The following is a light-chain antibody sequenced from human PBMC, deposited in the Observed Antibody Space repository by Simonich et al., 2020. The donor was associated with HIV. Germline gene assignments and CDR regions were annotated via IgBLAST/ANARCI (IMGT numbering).Light chain of an antibody. CDR1: QSISSW. CDR3: QQSYGIPFT. J-gene: IGKJ3*01. V-gene: IGKV1-5*03. CDR2: KAS. Sequence: DIQMTQSPSTLSASVGDRVTITCRASQSISSWLAWYQQKPGKAPKLLIYKASSLESGVPSRFSGSGSGTHFTFTVSSLQPEDFATYYCQQSYGIPFTFGPGTKVDIK.